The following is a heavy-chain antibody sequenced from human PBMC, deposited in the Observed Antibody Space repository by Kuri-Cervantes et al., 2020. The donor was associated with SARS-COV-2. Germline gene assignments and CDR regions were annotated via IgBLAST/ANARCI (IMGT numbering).Heavy chain of an antibody. CDR2: INSDGSST. J-gene: IGHJ6*02. CDR1: GFTFSSYW. CDR3: ARDGRDLDTAMVYSGMDV. Sequence: GESLKISCAASGFTFSSYWMHWVRQAPGKGLVWVSRINSDGSSTSYADSVKGRFTISRDNAKNTLYLQMNSLRAEDTAVYYCARDGRDLDTAMVYSGMDVWGQGTTVTVSS. D-gene: IGHD5-18*01. V-gene: IGHV3-74*01.